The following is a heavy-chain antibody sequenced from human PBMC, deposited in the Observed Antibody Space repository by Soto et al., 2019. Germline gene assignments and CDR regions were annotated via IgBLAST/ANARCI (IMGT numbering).Heavy chain of an antibody. V-gene: IGHV2-5*02. Sequence: ITLKESGPTLVKPTQTLTLTCTFSGFSLRTSGVGVGWIRQPPGKALEWLALIYWDDDERYSPSLKSRLTITKDTSKNQVVLTMTNMDHVDTSIYYCAHRAFFPPAFKRVNWFDLWGQGTLVTVSS. D-gene: IGHD2-2*01. CDR3: AHRAFFPPAFKRVNWFDL. J-gene: IGHJ5*02. CDR2: IYWDDDE. CDR1: GFSLRTSGVG.